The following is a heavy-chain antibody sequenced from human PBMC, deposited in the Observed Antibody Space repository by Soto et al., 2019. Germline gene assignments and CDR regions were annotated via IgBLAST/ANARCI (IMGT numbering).Heavy chain of an antibody. Sequence: ASVKVSCKTSGNLFMGHYIHWLRQAPGQGFEWLGYISNSGDTKFSQNFQGRVSMTRDTSITTAYMELRGLQSGDTAVYYRAAGGSWNEFWGQGTLVTVSS. V-gene: IGHV1-2*02. J-gene: IGHJ4*02. CDR1: GNLFMGHY. CDR3: AAGGSWNEF. D-gene: IGHD6-13*01. CDR2: YISNSGDT.